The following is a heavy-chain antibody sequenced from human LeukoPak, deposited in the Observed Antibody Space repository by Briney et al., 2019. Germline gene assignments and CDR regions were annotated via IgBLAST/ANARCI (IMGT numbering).Heavy chain of an antibody. Sequence: PGGSLRLSCAASGFTFSSYWMSWVRQAPGKGLEWVANIKQDGSEKYYVDSVKGRFTISRDNAKNSLYLQMNSLRAEDTALYYCAKDIRDTSYYFDTWGQGTLVTVSS. V-gene: IGHV3-7*03. CDR2: IKQDGSEK. CDR1: GFTFSSYW. D-gene: IGHD5-18*01. J-gene: IGHJ4*02. CDR3: AKDIRDTSYYFDT.